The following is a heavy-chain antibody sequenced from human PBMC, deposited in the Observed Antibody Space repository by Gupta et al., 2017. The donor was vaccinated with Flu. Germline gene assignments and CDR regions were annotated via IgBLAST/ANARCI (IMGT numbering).Heavy chain of an antibody. J-gene: IGHJ4*02. CDR3: AAAPAGAFDY. Sequence: EVQLVESEGGLVHPGWSLRLSCVASGLSFSSYWMHWVRQAPGEGLVWVAQLSGDGRSTNYADSVKGRFTIFRDNPKNTLWLQMTALRGEDTALYYCAAAPAGAFDYWGQGSLVAVSS. CDR2: LSGDGRST. CDR1: GLSFSSYW. V-gene: IGHV3-74*01. D-gene: IGHD2-15*01.